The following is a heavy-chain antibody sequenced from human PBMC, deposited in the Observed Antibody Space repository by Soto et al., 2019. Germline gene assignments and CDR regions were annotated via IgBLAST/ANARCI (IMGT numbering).Heavy chain of an antibody. CDR3: TTGTSITMIVVVPEGNAFDI. V-gene: IGHV3-15*07. CDR1: GLPFSAAW. CDR2: IKSKTDGGTT. D-gene: IGHD3-22*01. Sequence: GGSLRLSCAVSGLPFSAAWMNWVRQAPGKGLEWVGRIKSKTDGGTTDYAAPVKGRFTISRDDSKNTLYLQMNSLKTEDTAVYYCTTGTSITMIVVVPEGNAFDIWGQGTMVTVSS. J-gene: IGHJ3*02.